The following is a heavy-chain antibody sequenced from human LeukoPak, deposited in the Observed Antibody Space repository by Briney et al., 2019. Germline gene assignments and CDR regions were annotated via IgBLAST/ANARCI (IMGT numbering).Heavy chain of an antibody. Sequence: SETLSLTCTVSGGSISSYYWTWIRQPPGKGLEWIGYIYYSGITNYNPSLKSRATISVDTSKNQLSLKLTSVTAADTAMYYCARSDSSSLPSDYWGQGTLVTASS. CDR2: IYYSGIT. D-gene: IGHD6-6*01. CDR1: GGSISSYY. J-gene: IGHJ4*02. V-gene: IGHV4-59*01. CDR3: ARSDSSSLPSDY.